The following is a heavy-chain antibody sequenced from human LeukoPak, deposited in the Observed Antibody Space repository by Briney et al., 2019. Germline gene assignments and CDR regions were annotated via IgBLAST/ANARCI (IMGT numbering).Heavy chain of an antibody. V-gene: IGHV4-39*01. D-gene: IGHD6-19*01. CDR1: IGSISSNNYY. CDR2: IYYSGST. Sequence: SETLSLTCTVSIGSISSNNYYWGWIRQPPGKGLEWIGSIYYSGSTYYNPSLKSRVTISVDTSKNQFSLKLSSVTAADTAVYYCARQVAVAPRWWLRLFDYWGQGTLVTVSS. CDR3: ARQVAVAPRWWLRLFDY. J-gene: IGHJ4*02.